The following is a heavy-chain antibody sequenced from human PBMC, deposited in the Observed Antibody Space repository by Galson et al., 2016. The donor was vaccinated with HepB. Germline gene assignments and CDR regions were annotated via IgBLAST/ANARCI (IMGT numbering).Heavy chain of an antibody. Sequence: SLRLSCAASGFTFDDYNMHWLRQAPGKGLEWVSLISWDGRDTHYADSVKGRFTISRDNTRNSLYLQMDSLKFEDSGIYYCAKDWARIQRRGLSENWGQGTLVTVSS. CDR3: AKDWARIQRRGLSEN. D-gene: IGHD5-18*01. CDR1: GFTFDDYN. J-gene: IGHJ4*02. CDR2: ISWDGRDT. V-gene: IGHV3-43*01.